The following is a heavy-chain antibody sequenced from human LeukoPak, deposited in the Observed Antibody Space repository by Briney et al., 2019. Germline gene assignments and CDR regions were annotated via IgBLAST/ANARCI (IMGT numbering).Heavy chain of an antibody. CDR3: ARLGGTYINFWYFDL. V-gene: IGHV4-39*01. D-gene: IGHD1-26*01. Sequence: SETLSLTCSVSGVSITSGTHYWGWIRQSPGKGLECIGTIYYTGSTFDNPSLKSRVTISVDTSKSQFSLNLRSVTAADTAVYYCARLGGTYINFWYFDLWGRGTLVTVPS. CDR1: GVSITSGTHY. CDR2: IYYTGST. J-gene: IGHJ2*01.